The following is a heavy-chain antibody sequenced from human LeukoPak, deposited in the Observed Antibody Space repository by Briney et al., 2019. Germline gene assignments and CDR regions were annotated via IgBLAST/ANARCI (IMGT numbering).Heavy chain of an antibody. J-gene: IGHJ4*02. CDR3: ARGSGWYRENDY. D-gene: IGHD6-19*01. V-gene: IGHV1-8*01. CDR2: MNPNSGNT. CDR1: GYTFTSYD. Sequence: ASVKVSCKASGYTFTSYDINWVRQATGHGLEWMGWMNPNSGNTGYAQKFQGRVTMTRNTSISTAYMELSSLRSEDTAVYYCARGSGWYRENDYWGQGTLVTVSS.